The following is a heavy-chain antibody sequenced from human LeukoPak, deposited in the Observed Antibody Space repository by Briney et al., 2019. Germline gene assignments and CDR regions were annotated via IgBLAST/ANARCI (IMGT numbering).Heavy chain of an antibody. CDR1: QFTFTDYT. J-gene: IGHJ4*02. CDR2: ISTRSDYI. Sequence: GGSLRLSCAASQFTFTDYTMNWVRRAPGKGLEWVSSISTRSDYIYYAESVKGRFTISRDNAKNSLYLHMNSLRAEDTAVYYCARDGNSGYASYYFDYWGQGALVTVSS. CDR3: ARDGNSGYASYYFDY. D-gene: IGHD5-12*01. V-gene: IGHV3-21*01.